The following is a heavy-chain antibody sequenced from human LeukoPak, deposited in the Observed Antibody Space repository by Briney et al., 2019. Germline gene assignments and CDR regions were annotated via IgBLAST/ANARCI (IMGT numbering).Heavy chain of an antibody. CDR3: AKDLGAGYSYGIFAC. CDR1: GFTFSSYA. V-gene: IGHV3-23*01. J-gene: IGHJ4*02. CDR2: ISGSGGST. D-gene: IGHD5-18*01. Sequence: GGSLRLSCAASGFTFSSYAMSWVRQAPGKGLEWVSAISGSGGSTYSADSVKGRFHISRDNSKTTLYLQMNSLRAEDTAVYYCAKDLGAGYSYGIFACWGQGTLVTVSS.